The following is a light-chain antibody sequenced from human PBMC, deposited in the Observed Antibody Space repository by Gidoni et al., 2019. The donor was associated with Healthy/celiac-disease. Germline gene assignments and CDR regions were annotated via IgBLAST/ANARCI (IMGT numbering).Light chain of an antibody. V-gene: IGKV1-33*01. CDR3: QQFWALYT. Sequence: GDRVTFTCQASQDISNYLNWYQQKPGKAPKLLIYDASNLETGVPSRFSGSGSGTDFTFTISSLQPEDIATYYCQQFWALYTFGQGTKLEIK. CDR2: DAS. CDR1: QDISNY. J-gene: IGKJ2*01.